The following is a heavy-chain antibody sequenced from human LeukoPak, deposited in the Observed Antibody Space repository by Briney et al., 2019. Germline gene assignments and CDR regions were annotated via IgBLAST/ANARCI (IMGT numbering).Heavy chain of an antibody. J-gene: IGHJ3*01. V-gene: IGHV3-23*01. CDR2: FSGGGGST. CDR3: AKHNGRRVVDAFDV. D-gene: IGHD2-15*01. Sequence: GGSLRLSCAASGFTFSTYAMSWVRQAPGKGLEWVSTFSGGGGSTYYADSVKGRFTISRDNSNNTLYLQMSSLRAEDTAVYYCAKHNGRRVVDAFDVWGQWTMVTVSS. CDR1: GFTFSTYA.